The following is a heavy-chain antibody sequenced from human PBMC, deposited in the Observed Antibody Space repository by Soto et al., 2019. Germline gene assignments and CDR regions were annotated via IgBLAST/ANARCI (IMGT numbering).Heavy chain of an antibody. CDR1: GGNFGSYS. CDR3: ARDSPSNYDFWSGYSDGMDV. J-gene: IGHJ6*02. Sequence: GGSIRLSWAASGGNFGSYSVNWVSKDPGKGLEWVSYISSSSSTIYYADSLKGRFTISRDNAKNSLYLQMNSLRDEDTAVYYCARDSPSNYDFWSGYSDGMDVWGQGTTVTVSS. CDR2: ISSSSSTI. V-gene: IGHV3-48*02. D-gene: IGHD3-3*01.